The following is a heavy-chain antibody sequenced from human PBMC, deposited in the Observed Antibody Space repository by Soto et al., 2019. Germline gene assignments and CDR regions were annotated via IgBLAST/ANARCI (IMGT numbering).Heavy chain of an antibody. Sequence: QLQLQESGPGLVKPSETRSLTCTVSGGSISSSSYYWGWIRQPPGKGLEWIGSIYYSGSTYYNPSLKSRVTISVDTSKNQFSLKLSSVTAADTAVYYCARQITMIVVVNRAPLTDWGQGTLVTVSS. V-gene: IGHV4-39*01. J-gene: IGHJ4*02. D-gene: IGHD3-22*01. CDR1: GGSISSSSYY. CDR2: IYYSGST. CDR3: ARQITMIVVVNRAPLTD.